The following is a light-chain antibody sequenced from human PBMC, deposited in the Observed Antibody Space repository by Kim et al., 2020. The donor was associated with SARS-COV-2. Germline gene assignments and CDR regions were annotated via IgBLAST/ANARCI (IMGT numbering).Light chain of an antibody. V-gene: IGKV1-33*01. CDR2: DAS. Sequence: ASVGDRVTITCQESQDIYNSLSWYQQRPGKAPKLLICDASNVQSGVPSRFSGSGSGTDFTFTITSLQPEDIGRYYCQQYDSLPITFGQGTRLEIK. CDR1: QDIYNS. CDR3: QQYDSLPIT. J-gene: IGKJ5*01.